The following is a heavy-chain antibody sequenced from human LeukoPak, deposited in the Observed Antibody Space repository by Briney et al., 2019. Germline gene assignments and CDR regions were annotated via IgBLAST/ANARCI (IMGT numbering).Heavy chain of an antibody. V-gene: IGHV3-30*18. CDR2: ISYDGSNK. J-gene: IGHJ6*02. CDR3: AKSRAPYCSGGSCHGMDV. CDR1: GFTFSSYG. Sequence: PGRSLRLSCAASGFTFSSYGMHWVRQAPGKGLEWVAVISYDGSNKYYADSVKGRSTISRDNSKNTLYLQMNSLRAEDTAVYYCAKSRAPYCSGGSCHGMDVWGQGTTVTVSS. D-gene: IGHD2-15*01.